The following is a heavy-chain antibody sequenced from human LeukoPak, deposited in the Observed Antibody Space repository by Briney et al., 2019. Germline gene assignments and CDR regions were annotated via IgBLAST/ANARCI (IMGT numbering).Heavy chain of an antibody. CDR2: IYYSGST. D-gene: IGHD3-22*01. V-gene: IGHV4-39*01. CDR1: GGSISSSSYY. CDR3: ARHFNYYDSSGRVYFDY. Sequence: SETLSLTCTVSGGSISSSSYYWGWIRQPPGKGLEWIGSIYYSGSTYYNPSLKSRVTISVDTSKNQFSLKLSSVTAADTAVYYCARHFNYYDSSGRVYFDYWGQGTLDAVFS. J-gene: IGHJ4*02.